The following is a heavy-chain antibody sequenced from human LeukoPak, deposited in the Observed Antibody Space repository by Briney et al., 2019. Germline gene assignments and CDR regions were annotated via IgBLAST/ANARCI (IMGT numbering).Heavy chain of an antibody. CDR1: GDTFIPYT. J-gene: IGHJ4*02. D-gene: IGHD3-10*01. Sequence: ASVKVSCKASGDTFIPYTFSWVRQAPGQGLEWIGRIIPSLDVANYAQKFRGRVTLSVDRDTATTYMELRSLRSDDTAVYYCARVDSGSYGDYWGQGTLVTVSS. V-gene: IGHV1-69*02. CDR2: IIPSLDVA. CDR3: ARVDSGSYGDY.